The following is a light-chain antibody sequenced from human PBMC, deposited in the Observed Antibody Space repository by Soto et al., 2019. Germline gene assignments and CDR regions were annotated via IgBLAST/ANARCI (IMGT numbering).Light chain of an antibody. Sequence: DIQMIQSPSSLSASVGDRVTITCRASQSISTYLNWYQQKVGKAPKLLVSAASILQRGVPSRFSGSRSGTDFSLTTSSLQPDEFATYYGQQCYSTPRTFSEGTVLEIK. CDR2: AAS. CDR1: QSISTY. J-gene: IGKJ2*02. V-gene: IGKV1-39*01. CDR3: QQCYSTPRT.